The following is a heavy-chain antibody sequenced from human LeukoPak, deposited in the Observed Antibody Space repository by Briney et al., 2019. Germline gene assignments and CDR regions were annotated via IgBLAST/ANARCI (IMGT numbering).Heavy chain of an antibody. Sequence: GGSLRLSCAASGFTFSSYAMHWVRQAPGKGLEWVAVISYDGSNKYYADSVKGRFTISRDNSKNTLYLQMNSLRAEDTAVYYCARGPNYDILNFLNYYYYYGMGVWGQGTTVTVSS. D-gene: IGHD3-9*01. CDR1: GFTFSSYA. CDR3: ARGPNYDILNFLNYYYYYGMGV. J-gene: IGHJ6*02. CDR2: ISYDGSNK. V-gene: IGHV3-30-3*01.